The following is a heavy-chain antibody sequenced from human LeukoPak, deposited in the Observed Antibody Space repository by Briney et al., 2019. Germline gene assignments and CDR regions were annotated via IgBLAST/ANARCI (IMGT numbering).Heavy chain of an antibody. CDR2: ISGSGGST. J-gene: IGHJ4*02. V-gene: IGHV3-23*01. CDR3: AKDRSIGTYYTFDH. Sequence: GGTLRLSCAASGFTFSSYGMSWVRQAPGKGLEWVSAISGSGGSTYYADSVKGRFTVSRDNSKNSLYLQMSSLTAADTAVYYCAKDRSIGTYYTFDHWGQGTLVTVSS. D-gene: IGHD1-26*01. CDR1: GFTFSSYG.